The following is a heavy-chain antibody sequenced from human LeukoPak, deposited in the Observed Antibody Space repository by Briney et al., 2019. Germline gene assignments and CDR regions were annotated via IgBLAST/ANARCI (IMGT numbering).Heavy chain of an antibody. J-gene: IGHJ3*02. D-gene: IGHD3-22*01. CDR1: GFTFKNAW. Sequence: GGSLRLSCEASGFTFKNAWMIWVRQAPGKGPEWVGRIKSKTDGGTTDYAAPVKGRFTISRDDSKNTLYLQMNSLKTEDTAVYYCTTDSSGYHAFDIWGQGTMVTVSS. CDR3: TTDSSGYHAFDI. V-gene: IGHV3-15*01. CDR2: IKSKTDGGTT.